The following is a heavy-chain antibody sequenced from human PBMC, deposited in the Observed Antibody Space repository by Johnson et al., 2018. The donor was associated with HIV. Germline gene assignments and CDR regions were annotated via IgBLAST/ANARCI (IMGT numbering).Heavy chain of an antibody. Sequence: QVQVVESGGGLVQPGGSLRLSCAASGFTFSSYAMHWVRQAPGKGLEWVAVISYDGSNKYYADSVKGRFTISRDNSKNTLYLQMNSLRAEDTAVYYCARAELSAFDIWGQGTMVTVSS. V-gene: IGHV3-30-3*01. CDR1: GFTFSSYA. D-gene: IGHD3-10*01. J-gene: IGHJ3*02. CDR2: ISYDGSNK. CDR3: ARAELSAFDI.